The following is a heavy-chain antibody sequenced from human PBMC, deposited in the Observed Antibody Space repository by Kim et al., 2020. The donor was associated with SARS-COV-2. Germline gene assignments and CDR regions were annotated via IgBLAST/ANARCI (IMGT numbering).Heavy chain of an antibody. CDR3: ARAQYYDTNWFDP. Sequence: ASVKVSCKASGYTFTGYYMHWVRQAPGQGLEWMGWINPNSGGTNYAQKFQGRVTMTRDTSISTAYMELSRLRSDDTAVYYCARAQYYDTNWFDPWGQGTLVTVSS. V-gene: IGHV1-2*02. D-gene: IGHD3-22*01. J-gene: IGHJ5*02. CDR2: INPNSGGT. CDR1: GYTFTGYY.